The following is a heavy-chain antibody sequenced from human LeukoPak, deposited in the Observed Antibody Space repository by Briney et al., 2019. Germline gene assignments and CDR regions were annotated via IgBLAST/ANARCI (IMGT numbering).Heavy chain of an antibody. V-gene: IGHV7-4-1*02. J-gene: IGHJ4*02. CDR1: GYTFTSYA. CDR2: INANTGNP. D-gene: IGHD3-22*01. Sequence: GASVKVSCKASGYTFTSYAMNWVRQAPGQGLEWMGWINANTGNPTYAQGFTGRFVFSLDTSVSTAYLQISSLKAEDTAVYYCARTVEEHSSGYYFIDYWGQGTLVTVSS. CDR3: ARTVEEHSSGYYFIDY.